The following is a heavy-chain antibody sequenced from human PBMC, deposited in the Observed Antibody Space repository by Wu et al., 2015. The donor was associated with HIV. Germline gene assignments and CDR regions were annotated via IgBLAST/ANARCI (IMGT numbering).Heavy chain of an antibody. V-gene: IGHV1-18*01. CDR3: ARVQFDPDYYTYFDL. CDR1: YILTTYP. CDR2: MAPSSGHI. Sequence: LEQSGPEAKRPGASVKVSCKASYILTTYPIAWVRQAPGQRLEWMGWMAPSSGHIQPAQKFQGRIYMSTDNSAHTAYMELRSLTSDDAATYFCARVQFDPDYYTYFDLWGQGTLITVSS. J-gene: IGHJ5*01. D-gene: IGHD4/OR15-4a*01.